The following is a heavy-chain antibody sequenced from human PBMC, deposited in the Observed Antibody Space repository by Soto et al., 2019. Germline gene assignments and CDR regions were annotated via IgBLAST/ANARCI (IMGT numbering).Heavy chain of an antibody. V-gene: IGHV1-18*01. D-gene: IGHD2-2*01. Sequence: QVQLVQSGAEVKKPGASVKVSCKTSGYTFNTYYISWLRQAPGQGLEWIGWISTYNGNTNYVPKFQGRITMTTDTSTSTAYMELRSLRSDDTALYFCARDTSTYFDFWGQGTPVTVSS. CDR3: ARDTSTYFDF. J-gene: IGHJ4*02. CDR2: ISTYNGNT. CDR1: GYTFNTYY.